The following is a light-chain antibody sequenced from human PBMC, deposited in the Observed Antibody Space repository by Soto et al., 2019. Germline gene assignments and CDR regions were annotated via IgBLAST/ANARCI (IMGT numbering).Light chain of an antibody. V-gene: IGKV3-20*01. J-gene: IGKJ1*01. CDR2: VAS. Sequence: EIVMTQSPATLSVSPGERATLSCMASHSISSSYLAWYQQKPGQSPRLLIYVASSRASGIPDRFSGRGSGTDFTLTISRLEPEDFAVYFCQQYGTSPRTFGQGTKVDIK. CDR1: HSISSSY. CDR3: QQYGTSPRT.